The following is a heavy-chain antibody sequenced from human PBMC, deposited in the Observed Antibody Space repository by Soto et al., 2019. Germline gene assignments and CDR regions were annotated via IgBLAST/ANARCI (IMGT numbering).Heavy chain of an antibody. V-gene: IGHV1-3*04. CDR2: INTGNGNT. CDR3: ARAISGYVT. J-gene: IGHJ5*02. Sequence: QVHLVRSGAEVKKPGASVKVSCKASGITSTTYAIHWVRQVPGQGLEWMGWINTGNGNTRYSQRFLGRVSLTTDTSASTVSMDLSSLTSADTAVYYCARAISGYVTWGQGTLITVSS. CDR1: GITSTTYA. D-gene: IGHD5-12*01.